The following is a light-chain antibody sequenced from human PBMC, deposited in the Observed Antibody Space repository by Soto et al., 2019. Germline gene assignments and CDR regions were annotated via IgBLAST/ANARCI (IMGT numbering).Light chain of an antibody. CDR1: QSVSSN. CDR3: KQYNNGPPYP. V-gene: IGKV3D-15*01. J-gene: IGKJ2*01. CDR2: GAS. Sequence: EIVMTQSPATLSVSPGERATLSCRASQSVSSNLAWYQQKPGQAPRLLIYGASIRATGIPARVSGSGSGTEFTLTISSLQSEDFAVYYCKQYNNGPPYPFCQGTKLEIK.